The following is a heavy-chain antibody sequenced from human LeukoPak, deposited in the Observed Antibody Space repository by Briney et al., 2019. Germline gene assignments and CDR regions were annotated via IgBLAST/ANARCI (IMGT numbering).Heavy chain of an antibody. CDR1: GFTFSIYA. CDR3: ARRAAVESFDY. CDR2: ISGSGART. J-gene: IGHJ4*01. D-gene: IGHD2-15*01. V-gene: IGHV3-23*01. Sequence: PGGSLRLSCAASGFTFSIYAMSWVRQAPGKGLEWVSAISGSGARTYYADSVKGRFTISRDNSKNTLYLQMNSLRAEDTAVYYCARRAAVESFDYWGHGTQVTVSS.